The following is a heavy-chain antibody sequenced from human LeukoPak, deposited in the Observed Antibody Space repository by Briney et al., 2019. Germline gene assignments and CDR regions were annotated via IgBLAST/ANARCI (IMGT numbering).Heavy chain of an antibody. CDR1: GFTFSNDW. Sequence: GGSLRLSCAASGFTFSNDWMSWVRQAPGKGLEWVAIIWSDGNNKYYADSVEGRFTISRDTSKNTLFLQMNSLRAEDTAVYYCARGQPGVAAAGNLDYWGQGTLVTVSS. J-gene: IGHJ4*02. CDR2: IWSDGNNK. CDR3: ARGQPGVAAAGNLDY. D-gene: IGHD6-13*01. V-gene: IGHV3-33*08.